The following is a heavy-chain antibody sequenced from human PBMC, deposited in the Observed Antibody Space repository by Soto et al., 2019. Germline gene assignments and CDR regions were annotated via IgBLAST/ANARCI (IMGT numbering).Heavy chain of an antibody. CDR2: TYYRSKWYN. V-gene: IGHV6-1*01. J-gene: IGHJ4*02. CDR1: GDSVSGNSAA. D-gene: IGHD3-16*01. Sequence: SQTLSLTCAISGDSVSGNSAAWNWIRQSPSRGLEWLGRTYYRSKWYNDYAVSVKSRITVTPDTSKNQFSLHLNSVTPEDTAVNYCAREFPYYESSDSYFDYWSQGALVTVSS. CDR3: AREFPYYESSDSYFDY.